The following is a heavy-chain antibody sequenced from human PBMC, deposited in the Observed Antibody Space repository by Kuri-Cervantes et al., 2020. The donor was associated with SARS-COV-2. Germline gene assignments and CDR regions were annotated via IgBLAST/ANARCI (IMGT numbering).Heavy chain of an antibody. V-gene: IGHV4-4*07. CDR3: AGGAYYDFWSGYTKPINDAFDI. CDR2: IYTSGST. D-gene: IGHD3-3*01. J-gene: IGHJ3*02. Sequence: GSLRLSCTVSGGSISSYYWSWIRQPAGKGLEWIGRIYTSGSTNYNPSLKSRVTMSVDTSKNQFSLKLSSVTAADTAVYYCAGGAYYDFWSGYTKPINDAFDIWGQGTMVTVSS. CDR1: GGSISSYY.